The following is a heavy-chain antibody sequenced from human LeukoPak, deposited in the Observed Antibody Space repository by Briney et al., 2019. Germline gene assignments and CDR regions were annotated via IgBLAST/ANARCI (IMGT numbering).Heavy chain of an antibody. V-gene: IGHV3-21*04. D-gene: IGHD1-7*01. CDR2: ISSSSSYI. J-gene: IGHJ4*02. CDR1: GFTFSSYS. Sequence: GGSLRLSCAASGFTFSSYSMNWVRQAPGKGLEWVSSISSSSSYIYYADSVKDRFTISRDNSKNTLYLQMSSLRAEDTAVYYCAKDERNWNYNLASQTYDWGQGTLVTVSS. CDR3: AKDERNWNYNLASQTYD.